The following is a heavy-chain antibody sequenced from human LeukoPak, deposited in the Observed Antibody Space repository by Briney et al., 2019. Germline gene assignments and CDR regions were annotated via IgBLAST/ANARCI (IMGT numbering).Heavy chain of an antibody. CDR3: ARDIYDSSGYCSDY. J-gene: IGHJ4*02. Sequence: PGGSLRLSCAASGFTVSSNYMSWVRQAPGKGLEWVSVIYSGGSTYYADSVKGRFTISRDNSKNTLYLQMNSLRAEDTAVYYCARDIYDSSGYCSDYWGQGTLVTVSS. V-gene: IGHV3-53*01. CDR1: GFTVSSNY. CDR2: IYSGGST. D-gene: IGHD3-22*01.